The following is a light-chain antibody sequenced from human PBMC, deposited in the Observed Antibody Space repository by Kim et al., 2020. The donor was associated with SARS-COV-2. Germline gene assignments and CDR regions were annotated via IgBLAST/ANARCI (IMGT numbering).Light chain of an antibody. J-gene: IGLJ3*02. CDR1: RANSGSRH. Sequence: GPRVNISCTGGRANSGSRHVTWYQQLPGTAPTLLVISENQRPSGGPDRFSGSKSGASAAPAISELQSEDEAEYYCAAWDDSLNAVLFGGGTQLTVL. CDR3: AAWDDSLNAVL. CDR2: SEN. V-gene: IGLV1-44*01.